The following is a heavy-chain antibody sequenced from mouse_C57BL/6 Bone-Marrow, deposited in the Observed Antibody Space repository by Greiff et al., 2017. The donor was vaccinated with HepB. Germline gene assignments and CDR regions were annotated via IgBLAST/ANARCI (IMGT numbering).Heavy chain of an antibody. CDR1: GFNIKDDY. V-gene: IGHV14-4*01. D-gene: IGHD2-4*01. J-gene: IGHJ1*03. Sequence: EVKLVESGAELVRPGASVKLSCTASGFNIKDDYMHWVKQRPEQGLEWIGWIDPENGDTEYASKFQGKATITADTSSNTAYLQLSSLTSEDTAVYYCTPIYYDYDSYVWGTGTTVTVSS. CDR3: TPIYYDYDSYV. CDR2: IDPENGDT.